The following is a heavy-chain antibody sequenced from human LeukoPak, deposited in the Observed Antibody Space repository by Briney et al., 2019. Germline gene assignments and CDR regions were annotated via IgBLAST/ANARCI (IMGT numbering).Heavy chain of an antibody. J-gene: IGHJ6*03. CDR3: ARVGKRLAAAGDYYFYMDV. CDR1: GDSVSSNSAA. Sequence: PSQTLSLTCAISGDSVSSNSAAWNWIRQSPSRGLEWLGRTYYRSKWYNDYAVSLKSRITINPDTSKNQFSLQLNSVTPEDTAVYYCARVGKRLAAAGDYYFYMDVWGKGTTVTISS. V-gene: IGHV6-1*01. D-gene: IGHD6-13*01. CDR2: TYYRSKWYN.